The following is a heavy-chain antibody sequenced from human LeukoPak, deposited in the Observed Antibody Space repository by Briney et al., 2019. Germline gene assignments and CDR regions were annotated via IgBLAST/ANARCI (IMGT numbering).Heavy chain of an antibody. Sequence: ASVKVSCKASGYTFTSYDINWVRQATGQGLEWMGWMNPNSGNTGYAQKFQGSVTMTRNTSISTAYMEVSSLGSEDTAVYYCARRIAAAGTTLGYWGQGTLVTVSS. V-gene: IGHV1-8*01. D-gene: IGHD6-13*01. CDR3: ARRIAAAGTTLGY. CDR2: MNPNSGNT. J-gene: IGHJ4*02. CDR1: GYTFTSYD.